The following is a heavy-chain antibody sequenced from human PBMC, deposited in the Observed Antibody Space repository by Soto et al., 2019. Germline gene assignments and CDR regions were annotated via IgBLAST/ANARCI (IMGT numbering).Heavy chain of an antibody. J-gene: IGHJ6*02. CDR1: GGSISSSNW. CDR2: IYHSGST. Sequence: QVQLQESGPGLVKPSGTLSLTCAVSGGSISSSNWWSWVRQPPGKGLEWIGEIYHSGSTNYNPSLKSRVTISVDKSKTQFYLKLSSVTAADTAVYYCARDRATAMVTVFSYGMDVWGQGTTVTVSS. CDR3: ARDRATAMVTVFSYGMDV. V-gene: IGHV4-4*02. D-gene: IGHD5-18*01.